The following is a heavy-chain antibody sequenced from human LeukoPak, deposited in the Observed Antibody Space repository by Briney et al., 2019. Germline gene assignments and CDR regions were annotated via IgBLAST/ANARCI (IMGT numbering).Heavy chain of an antibody. J-gene: IGHJ6*02. CDR2: IYSGGST. CDR3: ARARRGSSGLYYYYGMDV. Sequence: GGSLRLSCAASGFTVSSNYMSWVRQAPGKGLEWVSVIYSGGSTYYADSVKGRFTISRDNSKNTLYLQMNSLRAEDTAVYYCARARRGSSGLYYYYGMDVWGQGTTVTVFS. D-gene: IGHD6-19*01. V-gene: IGHV3-53*01. CDR1: GFTVSSNY.